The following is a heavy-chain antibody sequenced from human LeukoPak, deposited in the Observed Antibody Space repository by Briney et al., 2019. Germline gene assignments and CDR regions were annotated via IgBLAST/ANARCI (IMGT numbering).Heavy chain of an antibody. CDR2: IHTSGAS. J-gene: IGHJ4*02. D-gene: IGHD1-26*01. CDR1: GASISNYY. CDR3: ARLGSYHDF. Sequence: SETLSLTCTVSGASISNYYWSSLRQTPEKGLEWMGHIHTSGASRYYPSRESRLTLSIDASRNHLSLKLTSVTAADTAVYFCARLGSYHDFWGQGALVTVSS. V-gene: IGHV4-4*09.